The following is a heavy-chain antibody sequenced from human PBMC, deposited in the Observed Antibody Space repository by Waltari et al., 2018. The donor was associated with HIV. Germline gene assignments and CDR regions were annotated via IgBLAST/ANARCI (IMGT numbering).Heavy chain of an antibody. CDR3: ARFPLATGTFWFDP. CDR1: GGTISSRNW. D-gene: IGHD1-1*01. V-gene: IGHV4-4*02. Sequence: QVQLQESGPGLVKPSGTLSLTCAVSGGTISSRNWWSWSRQSPGKGLEWLGEIYHTGSVNYNASLKSRVTMSVDKSKNHCSLNLKSVTAADTAVYYCARFPLATGTFWFDPWGPGVLVTVSS. CDR2: IYHTGSV. J-gene: IGHJ5*02.